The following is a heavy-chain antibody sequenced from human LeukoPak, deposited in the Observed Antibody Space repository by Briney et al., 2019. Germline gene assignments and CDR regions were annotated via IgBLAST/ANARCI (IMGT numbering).Heavy chain of an antibody. CDR1: GGSISSGNYY. Sequence: PSETLSLTCTVSGGSISSGNYYWSWVRQPAGKGLEWIGRIYSSGSTNYNPSLKSRVTISLDTSKNQFSLKLSSVTAADTAVYYCARDHVLAAMGFDPWGQGTLVTVSS. J-gene: IGHJ5*02. V-gene: IGHV4-61*02. D-gene: IGHD2-2*01. CDR3: ARDHVLAAMGFDP. CDR2: IYSSGST.